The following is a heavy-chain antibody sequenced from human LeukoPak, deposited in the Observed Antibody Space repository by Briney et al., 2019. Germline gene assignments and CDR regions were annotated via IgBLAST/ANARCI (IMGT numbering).Heavy chain of an antibody. CDR1: GFTFSDYY. V-gene: IGHV3-11*01. CDR3: ASDSSSWKTNDAFDI. D-gene: IGHD6-13*01. Sequence: GGSLRLSCAASGFTFSDYYMSWIRQAPGKGLEWVSYISSSGSTIYYADSVKGRFTISRDNAKNSLYLQMNSLRAEDTAVYYCASDSSSWKTNDAFDIWGQGTMVTVST. J-gene: IGHJ3*02. CDR2: ISSSGSTI.